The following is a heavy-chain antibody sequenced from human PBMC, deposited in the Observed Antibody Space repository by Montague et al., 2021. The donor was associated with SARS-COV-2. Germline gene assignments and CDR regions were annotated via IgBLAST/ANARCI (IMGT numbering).Heavy chain of an antibody. CDR3: VREVWWSFDL. V-gene: IGHV3-7*03. J-gene: IGHJ4*02. Sequence: SLRLSCAASGFSYTIHYMSWVRQAPGKGLQWIAKIIREGTETYYXDSVRGRFIVSRDNAKKSMTLEMHSLTVDDTAVYYCVREVWWSFDLWGQGAPVTVSS. CDR1: GFSYTIHY. CDR2: IIREGTET. D-gene: IGHD2-8*02.